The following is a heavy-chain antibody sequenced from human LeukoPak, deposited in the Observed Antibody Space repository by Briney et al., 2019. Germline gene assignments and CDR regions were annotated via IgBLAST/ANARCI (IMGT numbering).Heavy chain of an antibody. CDR2: ISGRGGAT. Sequence: GGSLRLSCAASGITFSSYGMHWVRQAPVKGLEWVSGISGRGGATYYADSVKGRFTISRDDPHNTLYLQMNSLRAEDTAVYFCARGGVDYYGSGTYYLMYYFDYWGQGALVTVSS. V-gene: IGHV3-23*01. CDR3: ARGGVDYYGSGTYYLMYYFDY. CDR1: GITFSSYG. J-gene: IGHJ4*02. D-gene: IGHD3-10*01.